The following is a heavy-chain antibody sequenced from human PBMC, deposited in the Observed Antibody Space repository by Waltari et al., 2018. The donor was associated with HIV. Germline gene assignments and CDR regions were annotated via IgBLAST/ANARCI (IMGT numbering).Heavy chain of an antibody. J-gene: IGHJ6*03. CDR3: ARHRAGGSVNYYMDL. CDR2: IYPGDSDT. V-gene: IGHV5-51*01. D-gene: IGHD2-8*02. CDR1: GYSFTSYW. Sequence: QLVQSGAEVKKPGESLKISCKGSGYSFTSYWIGWVRQKPGKGLEWMGVIYPGDSDTRYSPSFQGQVSISVDKSISTAYLQWSSLKASDTAMYYCARHRAGGSVNYYMDLWGKGTTVTVSS.